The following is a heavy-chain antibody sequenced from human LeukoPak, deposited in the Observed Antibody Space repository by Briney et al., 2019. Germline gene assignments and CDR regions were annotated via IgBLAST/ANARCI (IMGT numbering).Heavy chain of an antibody. D-gene: IGHD2-21*01. J-gene: IGHJ2*01. V-gene: IGHV4-59*01. CDR1: GGSISSYY. CDR2: IYYSGST. CDR3: ARGLLDRLYWYFDL. Sequence: SETLSLTCTVSGGSISSYYWSWIRQPPGKGLEWIGYIYYSGSTNYNPALKSRVTISVDTSKNQFSLKLSSVTAADTAVYYCARGLLDRLYWYFDLWGRGTLVTVSS.